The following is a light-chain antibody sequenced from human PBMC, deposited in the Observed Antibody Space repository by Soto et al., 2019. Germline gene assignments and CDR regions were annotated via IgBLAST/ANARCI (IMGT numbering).Light chain of an antibody. CDR2: EGS. J-gene: IGLJ2*01. CDR1: SSDVGSYNL. V-gene: IGLV2-23*01. CDR3: CSYAGSSRV. Sequence: QSALTQPASVSGSPGQSITISCTGTSSDVGSYNLVSWYQRHPGKAPKLMIYEGSKRPSGVSNRFSGSKSGNTASLTISGLQAEDEADYYCCSYAGSSRVFGGGTKVTVL.